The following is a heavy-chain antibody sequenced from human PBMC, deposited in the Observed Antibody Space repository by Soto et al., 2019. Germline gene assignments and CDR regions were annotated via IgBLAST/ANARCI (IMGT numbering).Heavy chain of an antibody. J-gene: IGHJ4*02. Sequence: PVGSLRLPCAASGFTFSRYAMHWVRQAPGKGLEWVTVISSDGNNKYYADSVRGRFTISRDNAENTLYLQLSSLTGEDTAVFFCASGSREELQRQPLKNWGRGTLVTVSS. CDR1: GFTFSRYA. CDR3: ASGSREELQRQPLKN. V-gene: IGHV3-30*14. D-gene: IGHD1-1*01. CDR2: ISSDGNNK.